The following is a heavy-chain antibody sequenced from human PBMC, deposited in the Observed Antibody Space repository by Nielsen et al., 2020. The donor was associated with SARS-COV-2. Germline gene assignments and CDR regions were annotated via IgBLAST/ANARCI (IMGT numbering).Heavy chain of an antibody. CDR3: TRVTVITIFGVVITPRVWYGMDV. D-gene: IGHD3-3*01. CDR1: GFTFGDYA. J-gene: IGHJ6*02. Sequence: GESLKISCTASGFTFGDYAMSWFRQAPGKGLEWVGFIRGKAYGGTTEYAASVKGRFTISRDDSKSIAYLQMNSLKTEDTAVYYCTRVTVITIFGVVITPRVWYGMDVWGQGTTVTVSS. V-gene: IGHV3-49*03. CDR2: IRGKAYGGTT.